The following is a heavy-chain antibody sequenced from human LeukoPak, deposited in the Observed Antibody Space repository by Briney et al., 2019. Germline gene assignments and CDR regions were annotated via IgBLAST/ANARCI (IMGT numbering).Heavy chain of an antibody. V-gene: IGHV3-33*01. CDR3: ARDYGSGSHGRFDY. D-gene: IGHD3-10*01. CDR2: IWYDGSNK. J-gene: IGHJ4*02. CDR1: GFTFSGYG. Sequence: GGSLRLSCAASGFTFSGYGMHWVRQAPGKGLEGVAGIWYDGSNKYYADSVKGRFTISRDNSENTLYLQMNSLRAEDTAVYYCARDYGSGSHGRFDYWGQGTLVIVSS.